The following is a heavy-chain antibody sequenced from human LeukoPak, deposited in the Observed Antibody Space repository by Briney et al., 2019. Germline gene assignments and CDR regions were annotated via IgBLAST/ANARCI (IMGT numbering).Heavy chain of an antibody. CDR3: ARASTEVRDCSSTSCYINSGYYYYYMDV. CDR1: GYTFTSYY. Sequence: GASVKVSCKASGYTFTSYYMHWVRQAPGQGLEWMGIINPSGGSTSYAQKFQGRVTMTRDMSTSTVYMELSSLRSEDTAVYYCARASTEVRDCSSTSCYINSGYYYYYMDVWGKGTTVTVSS. V-gene: IGHV1-46*01. CDR2: INPSGGST. D-gene: IGHD2-2*02. J-gene: IGHJ6*03.